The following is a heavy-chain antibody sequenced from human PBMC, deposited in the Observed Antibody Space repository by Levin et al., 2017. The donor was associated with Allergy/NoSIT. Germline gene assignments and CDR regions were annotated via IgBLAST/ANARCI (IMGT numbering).Heavy chain of an antibody. D-gene: IGHD1-7*01. CDR3: ARGTGTMIDD. Sequence: KSSETLSLTCTVSGGSISSGGYYWSWIRQHPGKGLEWIGYIYYSGSTYYNPALKSRVTMSLDTSKNQFSLKLSSVTAADTAVYYCARGTGTMIDDWGQGTLVTVSS. CDR1: GGSISSGGYY. J-gene: IGHJ4*02. V-gene: IGHV4-31*03. CDR2: IYYSGST.